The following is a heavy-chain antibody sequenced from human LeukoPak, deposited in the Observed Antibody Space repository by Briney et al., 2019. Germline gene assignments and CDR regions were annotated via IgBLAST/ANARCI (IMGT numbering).Heavy chain of an antibody. CDR2: IKEDGSEK. V-gene: IGHV3-7*02. CDR1: GFTFTSYW. CDR3: VGNVQF. D-gene: IGHD3-16*01. Sequence: GGSLRLSCTASGFTFTSYWMTWVRQAPGRELEWVASIKEDGSEKQYVESVRGRFTISRDNAKNSLYLQMSSLTAEDTAVYYCVGNVQFWGQGTLVSVSS. J-gene: IGHJ4*02.